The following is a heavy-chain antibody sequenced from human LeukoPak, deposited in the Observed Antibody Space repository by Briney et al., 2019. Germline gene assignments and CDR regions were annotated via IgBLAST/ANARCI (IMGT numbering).Heavy chain of an antibody. CDR2: ISYDGSNK. J-gene: IGHJ4*02. CDR3: ARGESNSAFDY. Sequence: PGRSLRLSCAASGFTFSNYAMHWVRQAPGKGLEWVAVISYDGSNKYYADSVKGRFAISRDNSKNTLCLQMNSLRAEDTAVYYCARGESNSAFDYWGQGTLVTVSS. D-gene: IGHD4-23*01. V-gene: IGHV3-30*09. CDR1: GFTFSNYA.